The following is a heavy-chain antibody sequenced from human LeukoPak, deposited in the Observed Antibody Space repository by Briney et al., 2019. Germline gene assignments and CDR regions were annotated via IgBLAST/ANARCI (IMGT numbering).Heavy chain of an antibody. CDR3: AELGITMIGGV. CDR2: ISGSGGST. D-gene: IGHD3-10*02. V-gene: IGHV3-23*01. J-gene: IGHJ6*04. CDR1: AFTFSSYA. Sequence: PGGSLRLSCAASAFTFSSYAMSWVRQAPGKGLEWVSAISGSGGSTYYADSVKGRFTISRDNAKNSLYLQMNSLRAEDTAVYYCAELGITMIGGVWGKGTTVTISS.